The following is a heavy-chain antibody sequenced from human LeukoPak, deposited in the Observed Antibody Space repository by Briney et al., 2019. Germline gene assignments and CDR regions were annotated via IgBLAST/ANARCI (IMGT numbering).Heavy chain of an antibody. CDR3: ATVVFCGGDCYSSAFDI. D-gene: IGHD2-21*02. V-gene: IGHV1-18*01. Sequence: ASVKVSCKTSGYTFTNYVISWVRQAPGQGLEWMGWISTYNGNTNYAQNLHGRVTMTTDTSTSTAYMELRSLRSDDTAVYYCATVVFCGGDCYSSAFDIWGQGTMVTVSS. CDR2: ISTYNGNT. CDR1: GYTFTNYV. J-gene: IGHJ3*02.